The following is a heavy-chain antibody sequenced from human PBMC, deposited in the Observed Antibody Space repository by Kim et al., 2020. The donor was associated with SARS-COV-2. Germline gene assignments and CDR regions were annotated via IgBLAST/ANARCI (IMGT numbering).Heavy chain of an antibody. CDR2: DGSNK. CDR3: AANFDF. Sequence: DGSNKFYADSWKDRLTISRDNSKNTVYLQMNSLRADDTAVYYCAANFDFWGQGTLVIVSS. J-gene: IGHJ4*02. V-gene: IGHV3-33*01.